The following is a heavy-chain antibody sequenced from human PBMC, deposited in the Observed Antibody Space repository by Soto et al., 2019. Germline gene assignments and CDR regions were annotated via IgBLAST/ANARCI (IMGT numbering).Heavy chain of an antibody. Sequence: QLQLQESGPGLVKPSETLSLTCTVSGDSMPSSSYYLGWIRQPPGKGLGWIGRIYYSERTSYNSGSTYYSQSLKSRVTISGDTSKSQFSLKLSSVPAADTAVYYCARHTRNQFDPWGQGTLVTVSS. CDR2: IYYSERTSYNSGST. CDR1: GDSMPSSSYY. V-gene: IGHV4-39*01. J-gene: IGHJ5*02. D-gene: IGHD1-1*01. CDR3: ARHTRNQFDP.